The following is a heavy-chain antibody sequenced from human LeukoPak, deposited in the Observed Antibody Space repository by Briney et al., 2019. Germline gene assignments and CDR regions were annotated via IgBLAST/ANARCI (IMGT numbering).Heavy chain of an antibody. D-gene: IGHD6-6*01. Sequence: PSETLSLTCAVSGGSISGYYWSWIRQPPGKGLEWIGYVYYSGNTKYNPSLKSRVTMSVDTSKNQFSLRLSSVTARDTAVYYCARHGDSSSYYFDYSGQGTLVTVSS. CDR2: VYYSGNT. CDR3: ARHGDSSSYYFDY. V-gene: IGHV4-59*08. J-gene: IGHJ4*02. CDR1: GGSISGYY.